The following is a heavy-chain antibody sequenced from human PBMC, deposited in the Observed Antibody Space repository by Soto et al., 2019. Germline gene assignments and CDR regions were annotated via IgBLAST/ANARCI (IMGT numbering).Heavy chain of an antibody. D-gene: IGHD2-2*01. V-gene: IGHV3-33*01. J-gene: IGHJ4*02. CDR1: GCSFNSYG. Sequence: QVQLVESGGGVVQPGRSLRLSCVASGCSFNSYGMHWVRQAPGKGLEWVAVIWYDGSNKYYADSVKGRFTISRDNSKNTLDLQMNSLRAEDKAVYYCARDLWGGPAAFDYWGQGTLVTVSS. CDR3: ARDLWGGPAAFDY. CDR2: IWYDGSNK.